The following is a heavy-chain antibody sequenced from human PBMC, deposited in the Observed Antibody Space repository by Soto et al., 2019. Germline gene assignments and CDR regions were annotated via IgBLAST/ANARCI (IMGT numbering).Heavy chain of an antibody. D-gene: IGHD5-12*01. CDR2: IKTKSDGGTT. J-gene: IGHJ4*02. CDR1: GFTFSDAW. V-gene: IGHV3-15*01. Sequence: GSLRLSCAASGFTFSDAWMTWVRQAPGKGLEWVGRIKTKSDGGTTDYAAPVKGRFIISRDDSKDMLHLQMNSLKTEDTAVYYCTATLGYWGQGTLVTVSS. CDR3: TATLGY.